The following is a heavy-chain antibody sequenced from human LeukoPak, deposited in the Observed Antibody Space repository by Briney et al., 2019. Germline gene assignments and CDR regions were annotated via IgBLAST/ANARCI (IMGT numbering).Heavy chain of an antibody. V-gene: IGHV1-2*02. D-gene: IGHD2-2*01. CDR1: SYTFTGYY. J-gene: IGHJ3*02. CDR3: ARDIFTVPALNAFDI. CDR2: INANSSGT. Sequence: ASVKVSCKDSSYTFTGYYMHWVRQAPGQGIEWMGWINANSSGTSYAQKFQGRVTMTRDTSINTAYMELSSLISDDTAVYYCARDIFTVPALNAFDIWGQGTMVTVSS.